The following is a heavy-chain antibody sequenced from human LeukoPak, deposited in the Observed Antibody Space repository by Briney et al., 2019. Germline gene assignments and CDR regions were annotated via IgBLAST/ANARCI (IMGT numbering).Heavy chain of an antibody. J-gene: IGHJ4*02. CDR1: EFTFSVYW. D-gene: IGHD3-10*01. CDR2: INQDESET. V-gene: IGHV3-7*01. Sequence: PGGSLRLSCQASEFTFSVYWMSWVRQAPGKGPEWVANINQDESETYYVDSVEGRFTISRDNAKNSLYLQMNSLRAEDTAVYFCARAGNRGSVDYWGQGTLVPVSS. CDR3: ARAGNRGSVDY.